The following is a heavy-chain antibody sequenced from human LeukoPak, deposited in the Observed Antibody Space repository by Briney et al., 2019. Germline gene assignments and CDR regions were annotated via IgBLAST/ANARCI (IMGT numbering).Heavy chain of an antibody. CDR3: ARDPVVSPPGDYYYYGMDV. V-gene: IGHV3-21*01. CDR1: GFTFSSYS. Sequence: GGSLRLSCAASGFTFSSYSMNWVRQAPGKGLEWVSSISSSSSYIYYADSVKGRFTISRDNAKNSLYLQMNSLRAEDTAVYYCARDPVVSPPGDYYYYGMDVWGQGTTVTVSS. CDR2: ISSSSSYI. J-gene: IGHJ6*02. D-gene: IGHD5/OR15-5a*01.